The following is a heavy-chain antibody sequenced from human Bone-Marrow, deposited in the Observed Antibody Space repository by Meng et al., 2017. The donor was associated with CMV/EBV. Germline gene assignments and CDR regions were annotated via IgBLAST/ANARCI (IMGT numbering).Heavy chain of an antibody. J-gene: IGHJ4*02. CDR2: INHSGST. V-gene: IGHV4-34*01. CDR1: GGSFSGYY. Sequence: GSLRLSCAVYGGSFSGYYWSWIRQPPGKGLEWIGEINHSGSTNYNPSLKSRVTISVDTSKNQFSLKLSSVTAADTAVYYRARGSGFRSGSYYGGWGQGTLVTVSS. D-gene: IGHD1-26*01. CDR3: ARGSGFRSGSYYGG.